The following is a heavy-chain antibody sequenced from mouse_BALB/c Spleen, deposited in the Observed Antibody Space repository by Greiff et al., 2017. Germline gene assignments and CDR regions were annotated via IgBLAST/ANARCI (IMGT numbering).Heavy chain of an antibody. CDR2: ISYSGST. Sequence: EVKLVESGPSLVKPSQTLSLTCSVTGDSITSGYWNWIRKFPGNKLEYMGYISYSGSTYYNPSLKSRISITRDTSKNQYYLQLNSVTTEDTATYYCARGGYGSRNYYTMDYWGQGTSVTVSA. CDR1: GDSITSGY. J-gene: IGHJ4*01. V-gene: IGHV3-8*02. CDR3: ARGGYGSRNYYTMDY. D-gene: IGHD1-1*01.